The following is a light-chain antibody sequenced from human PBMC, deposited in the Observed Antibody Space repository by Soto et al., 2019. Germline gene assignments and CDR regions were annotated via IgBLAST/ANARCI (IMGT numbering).Light chain of an antibody. CDR1: QDIRNY. Sequence: IQMTQSPSSLSASVGDIVTITCRASQDIRNYLAWYQQKPGKAPKLLICDASTLYSGVPSRFSGSGSGTDFTLTISSLQPEDVATCYCQKYNSAPPPFGGGTKVDIK. CDR2: DAS. CDR3: QKYNSAPPP. V-gene: IGKV1-27*01. J-gene: IGKJ4*01.